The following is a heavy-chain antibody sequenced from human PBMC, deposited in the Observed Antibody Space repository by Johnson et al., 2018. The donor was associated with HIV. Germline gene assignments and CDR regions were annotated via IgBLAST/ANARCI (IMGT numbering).Heavy chain of an antibody. D-gene: IGHD5-24*01. Sequence: MQLVESGGGLVQPGGSLRLSCAASGFTFSSYAMSWVRQAPRKGLEWVSAISGSGASTYSADSVKGRSTISRDIFKNTLYLQMNSLRDEDIAVYCCARPYIWLQYVSAFDIWGQGTMVAVSS. CDR2: ISGSGAST. CDR1: GFTFSSYA. CDR3: ARPYIWLQYVSAFDI. J-gene: IGHJ3*02. V-gene: IGHV3-23*04.